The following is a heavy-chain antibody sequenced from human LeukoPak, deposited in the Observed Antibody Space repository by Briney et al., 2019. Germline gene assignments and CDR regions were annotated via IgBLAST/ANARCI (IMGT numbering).Heavy chain of an antibody. J-gene: IGHJ4*02. D-gene: IGHD1-26*01. V-gene: IGHV4-30-4*08. CDR3: ARNSGSYPYYFDY. Sequence: QSSETLSLTCTVSGGSISSGDYYWSWIRQPPGKGLEWIGYIYYSGSTYYNPSLKSRVTISVDTSKNKFSLKLSSVTAADTAVYYCARNSGSYPYYFDYWGQGTLVTVSS. CDR1: GGSISSGDYY. CDR2: IYYSGST.